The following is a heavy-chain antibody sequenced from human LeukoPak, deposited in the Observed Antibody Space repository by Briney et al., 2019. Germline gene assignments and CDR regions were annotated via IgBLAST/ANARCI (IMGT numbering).Heavy chain of an antibody. V-gene: IGHV4-59*01. CDR1: GHSISSYH. Sequence: KTSETLSLTCTVSGHSISSYHWSWIRQPPGKGLEWIGYIYYSGSTNYNPSLKGRVTISLDTSKNQFSLKLNSVTAADTAVYYCARDAEWDCSGGTCYSYYGMDVWGQGTTVTVSS. J-gene: IGHJ6*02. CDR2: IYYSGST. D-gene: IGHD2-15*01. CDR3: ARDAEWDCSGGTCYSYYGMDV.